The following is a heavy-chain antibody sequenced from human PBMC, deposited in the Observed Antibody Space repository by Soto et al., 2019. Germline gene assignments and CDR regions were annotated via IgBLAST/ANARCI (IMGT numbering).Heavy chain of an antibody. V-gene: IGHV3-9*01. J-gene: IGHJ4*02. CDR3: AKDKRRRVVSGEQQRREVIPDY. D-gene: IGHD6-13*01. CDR2: ISWNSGSI. CDR1: GFTFDDYA. Sequence: DVQLVESGGGLVQPGRSLRLSCAASGFTFDDYAMHWVRQAPGKGLEWVSGISWNSGSIGYADSVKGRFTISRDNAKNSLYLQMNSLRAEDTALYYCAKDKRRRVVSGEQQRREVIPDYWGQGTLVTVSS.